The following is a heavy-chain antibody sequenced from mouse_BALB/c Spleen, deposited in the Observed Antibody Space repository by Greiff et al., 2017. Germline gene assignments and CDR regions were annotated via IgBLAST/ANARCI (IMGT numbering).Heavy chain of an antibody. CDR2: IWTGGGT. J-gene: IGHJ2*01. V-gene: IGHV2-9-2*01. CDR3: VRDDAGFDY. Sequence: VQLQESGPGLVAPSQSLSITCTVSGFSLTSYDISWIRQPPGKGLEWLGVIWTGGGTNYNSAFMSRLSISKDNSKSQVFLKMNSLQTDDTAIYYCVRDDAGFDYWGQGTTLTVSS. CDR1: GFSLTSYD.